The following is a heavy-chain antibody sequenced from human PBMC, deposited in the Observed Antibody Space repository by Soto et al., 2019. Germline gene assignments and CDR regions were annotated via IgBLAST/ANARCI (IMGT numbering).Heavy chain of an antibody. Sequence: LSCAASGFIFNSYAMHWVRQAPGKGLEWVALISYDGSNKYYADSVKGRFTISRDNSKNTLYLQMNSLRAEDSAVYYCAQGIPGYYYGMDVWGQGTTVTVSS. V-gene: IGHV3-30-3*01. CDR3: AQGIPGYYYGMDV. J-gene: IGHJ6*02. CDR2: ISYDGSNK. CDR1: GFIFNSYA. D-gene: IGHD5-18*01.